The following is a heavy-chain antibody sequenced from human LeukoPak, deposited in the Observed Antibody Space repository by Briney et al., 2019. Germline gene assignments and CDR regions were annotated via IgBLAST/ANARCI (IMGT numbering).Heavy chain of an antibody. V-gene: IGHV3-7*02. CDR3: VHGSYIF. Sequence: GGSLRLSCEVSGFTFTNYWMRWVRQAPGKGREGVANINHDGSEKNYVDSVEGRFAISRDNAKNSLYLQMNSLRAEDTAVYYCVHGSYIFWGQGTLVTVSS. CDR1: GFTFTNYW. CDR2: INHDGSEK. J-gene: IGHJ4*02. D-gene: IGHD3-10*01.